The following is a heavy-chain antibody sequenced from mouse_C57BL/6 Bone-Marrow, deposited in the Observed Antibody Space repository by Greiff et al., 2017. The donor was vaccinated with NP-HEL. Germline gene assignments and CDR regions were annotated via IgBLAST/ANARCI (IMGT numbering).Heavy chain of an antibody. CDR2: ISYDGSN. V-gene: IGHV3-6*01. D-gene: IGHD1-1*01. CDR1: GYSITSGYY. CDR3: ARDRRITTVVSDYAMDY. J-gene: IGHJ4*01. Sequence: ESGPGLVKPSQSLSLTCSVTGYSITSGYYWNWIRQFPGNKLEWMGYISYDGSNNYNPSLKNRISITRDTSKNQFFLKLNSVTTEDTATYYCARDRRITTVVSDYAMDYWGQGTSVTVSS.